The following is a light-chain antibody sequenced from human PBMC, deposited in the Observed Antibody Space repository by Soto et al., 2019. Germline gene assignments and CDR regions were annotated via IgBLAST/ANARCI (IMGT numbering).Light chain of an antibody. V-gene: IGKV2-28*01. CDR1: QSLLHRNGKNY. Sequence: DVVMTQSPLSLPVTPGEPASISCRSSQSLLHRNGKNYLDWYLQKPGQSPQLLIYLGSNRASGVPDRFSGSESGTDFTLKISRVEAEDVGFYYCMQALQTPSFGQGTKLEIK. CDR3: MQALQTPS. CDR2: LGS. J-gene: IGKJ2*01.